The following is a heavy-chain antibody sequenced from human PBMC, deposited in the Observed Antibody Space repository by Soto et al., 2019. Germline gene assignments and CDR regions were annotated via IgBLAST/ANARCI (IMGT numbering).Heavy chain of an antibody. D-gene: IGHD3-3*01. CDR1: GFTFSSYG. V-gene: IGHV3-7*03. CDR3: AKDFTAISLPPWFDP. J-gene: IGHJ5*02. Sequence: GGSLRLSCAASGFTFSSYGMHWVRQAPGKGLEWVANINQDGSESYYVDSVKGRFTISRDNSKNTLYLQMNSLRAEDTAVYYCAKDFTAISLPPWFDPWGQGTLVTVSS. CDR2: INQDGSES.